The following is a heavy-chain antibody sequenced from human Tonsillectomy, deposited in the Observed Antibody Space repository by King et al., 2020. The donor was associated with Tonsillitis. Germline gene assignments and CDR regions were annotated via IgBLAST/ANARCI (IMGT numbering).Heavy chain of an antibody. Sequence: VQLVESGEGLVQPGGSLRLSCAASGFTFSSYAMHWVRQAPGKGLEYVSAISSNGGSTYYADSVKGRFTISRDNSKNTLYFQMGSLRAEDMAVYYCARGFDWYFDLWGRGTLVTVSS. CDR1: GFTFSSYA. CDR2: ISSNGGST. D-gene: IGHD3-16*01. V-gene: IGHV3-64*02. J-gene: IGHJ2*01. CDR3: ARGFDWYFDL.